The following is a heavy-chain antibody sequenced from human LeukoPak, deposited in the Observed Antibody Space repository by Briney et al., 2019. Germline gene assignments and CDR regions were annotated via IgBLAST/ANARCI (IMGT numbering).Heavy chain of an antibody. Sequence: ASAKVSCKASGYTFTSYYMHWVRQAPGQGLEWMGGIIPIFGTANYAQKFQGRVTITADESTSTAYMELSSLRSEDTAVYYCARVFRGYSYGPPVDIWGQGTMVTVSS. CDR2: IIPIFGTA. CDR3: ARVFRGYSYGPPVDI. D-gene: IGHD5-18*01. V-gene: IGHV1-69*13. CDR1: GYTFTSYY. J-gene: IGHJ3*02.